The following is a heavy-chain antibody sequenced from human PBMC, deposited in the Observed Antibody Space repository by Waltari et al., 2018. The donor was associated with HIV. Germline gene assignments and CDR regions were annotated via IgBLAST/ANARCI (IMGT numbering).Heavy chain of an antibody. D-gene: IGHD3-22*01. J-gene: IGHJ4*02. CDR2: IYYSWRA. V-gene: IGHV4-39*01. CDR1: GGSISSSSYY. CDR3: ARHSLTYYYDSSGYSVSFDY. Sequence: QLQLQESGPGLVKPSETLSLTCTVSGGSISSSSYYWGWIRQPPGKGLEWIGSIYYSWRAYYNPSLKSRVTISVDTSKNQFSLKLSSVTAADTAVYYCARHSLTYYYDSSGYSVSFDYWGQGTLVTVSS.